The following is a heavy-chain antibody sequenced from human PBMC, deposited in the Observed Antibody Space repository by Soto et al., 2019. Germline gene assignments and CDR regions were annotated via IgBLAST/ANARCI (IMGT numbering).Heavy chain of an antibody. CDR2: ISVGGGSI. Sequence: EVQLVESGGGLVQPRRSLRISCAASGFTFSRYAMNWVRQAPGKGLEWVSYISVGGGSIFYADSVKGRFTISRDDAQNSVYLQMNTQRDEDTALYYCVRDDQLAFDVWGQGTMVNVSS. V-gene: IGHV3-48*02. CDR1: GFTFSRYA. J-gene: IGHJ3*01. CDR3: VRDDQLAFDV.